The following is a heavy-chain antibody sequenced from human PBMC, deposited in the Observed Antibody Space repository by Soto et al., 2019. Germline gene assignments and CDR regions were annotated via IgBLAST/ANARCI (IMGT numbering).Heavy chain of an antibody. CDR3: ARDPAIYSGKFDYGLDV. J-gene: IGHJ6*02. Sequence: VGSLRLSCAVSGFTFSSYEMNWVRQAPGKGLEWVSYIGTSGKTIYYADSVRGRFTISRDNAKNSLYLQMNSLRAEDTAVYFCARDPAIYSGKFDYGLDVWGRGTTVTVSS. V-gene: IGHV3-48*03. D-gene: IGHD4-4*01. CDR1: GFTFSSYE. CDR2: IGTSGKTI.